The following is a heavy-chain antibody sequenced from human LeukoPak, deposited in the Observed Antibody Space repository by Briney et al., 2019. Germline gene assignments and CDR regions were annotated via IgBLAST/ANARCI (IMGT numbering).Heavy chain of an antibody. Sequence: SETLSLTCAVYGGSFSGYYWSWIRQPPGKGLEWIGEINHSGSTNYNPSLKSRVTISVDTSKNQFSPKLSSVTAADTAVYYCARGLYYYDSSGYYYAGGHFDYWGQGTLVTVSS. CDR2: INHSGST. CDR3: ARGLYYYDSSGYYYAGGHFDY. V-gene: IGHV4-34*01. J-gene: IGHJ4*02. D-gene: IGHD3-22*01. CDR1: GGSFSGYY.